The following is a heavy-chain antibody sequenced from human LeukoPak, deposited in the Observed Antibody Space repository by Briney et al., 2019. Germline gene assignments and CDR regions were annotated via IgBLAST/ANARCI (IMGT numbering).Heavy chain of an antibody. CDR3: AKDGLGYCSGGSCSTNFDY. Sequence: GGSLRLSCAASGFTFSSYAMSWVRQAPGKGLEWVSAISGSGGSTYYADSVKGRFTISRDNSKNTLYLQMNSLRAEDTAVYYCAKDGLGYCSGGSCSTNFDYWGQGTLVTVSS. J-gene: IGHJ4*02. D-gene: IGHD2-15*01. CDR2: ISGSGGST. V-gene: IGHV3-23*01. CDR1: GFTFSSYA.